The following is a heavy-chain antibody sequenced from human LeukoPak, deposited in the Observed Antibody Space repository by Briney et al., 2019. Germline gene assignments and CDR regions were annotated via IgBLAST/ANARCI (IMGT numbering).Heavy chain of an antibody. CDR1: GYTFTSYY. D-gene: IGHD5-24*01. CDR3: ARAQRWLQPFDY. CDR2: INPSGGST. J-gene: IGHJ4*02. V-gene: IGHV1-46*01. Sequence: GASVKVSCKASGYTFTSYYMHWVRQAPGQGHEWMGIINPSGGSTSYAQKFQGRVTMTRDTSTSTVYMELSSLRSEDTAVYYCARAQRWLQPFDYWGQGTLVTVSS.